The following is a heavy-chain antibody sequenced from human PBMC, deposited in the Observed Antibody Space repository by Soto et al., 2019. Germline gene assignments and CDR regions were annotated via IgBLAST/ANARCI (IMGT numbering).Heavy chain of an antibody. J-gene: IGHJ4*02. CDR2: IWYDGSNK. Sequence: GGSLRLSCAASGFTFSSYGMHWVRQAPGKGLEWVAVIWYDGSNKYYADSVKGRFTISRDNSKNTLYLQMNSLRAEDTAVYYCARDLRVYDSSGYDYWGQGTLVTVSS. D-gene: IGHD3-22*01. V-gene: IGHV3-33*01. CDR1: GFTFSSYG. CDR3: ARDLRVYDSSGYDY.